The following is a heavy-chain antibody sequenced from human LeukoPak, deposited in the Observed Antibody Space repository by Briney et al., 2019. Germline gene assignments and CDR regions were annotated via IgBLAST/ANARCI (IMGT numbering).Heavy chain of an antibody. CDR3: AKTTTGYSSGRYPGWPVDY. CDR1: GYTLTELS. CDR2: FDPEDGET. D-gene: IGHD6-19*01. Sequence: AASVKVSCKVSGYTLTELSMHWVRQAPGKGLEWMGSFDPEDGETIYAQKFQGRVTMTEDTSTDTAYMELSSLRSEDTAVYYCAKTTTGYSSGRYPGWPVDYWGQGTLVTVSS. V-gene: IGHV1-24*01. J-gene: IGHJ4*02.